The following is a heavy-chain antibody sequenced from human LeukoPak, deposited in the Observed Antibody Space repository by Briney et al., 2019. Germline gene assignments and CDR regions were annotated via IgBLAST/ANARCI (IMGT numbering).Heavy chain of an antibody. Sequence: GGALSLSCGASGFIVSGGFMSWVRQAPGEGVGGGSVFYSDGSTYYADSLKGRFTISRDNSKNTLDLQMTGLRAEDTAVYYCARERGRGRDSPWFDYWGQGTLVTVSS. V-gene: IGHV3-53*01. CDR3: ARERGRGRDSPWFDY. CDR2: FYSDGST. D-gene: IGHD1-26*01. CDR1: GFIVSGGF. J-gene: IGHJ4*02.